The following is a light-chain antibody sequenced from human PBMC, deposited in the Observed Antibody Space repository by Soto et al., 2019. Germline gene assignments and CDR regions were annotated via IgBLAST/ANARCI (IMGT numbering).Light chain of an antibody. V-gene: IGKV3D-15*01. J-gene: IGKJ1*01. CDR1: QRVSSSY. CDR2: GAS. Sequence: EIVMTQSPATLSVSPGERATLSCRASQRVSSSYLAWYQQKPGQAPRLLIYGASTRATGIPARFSGSGSGTEFTLTISSLPPDDFATYYCQQYSTYSTFGQGTKVDIK. CDR3: QQYSTYST.